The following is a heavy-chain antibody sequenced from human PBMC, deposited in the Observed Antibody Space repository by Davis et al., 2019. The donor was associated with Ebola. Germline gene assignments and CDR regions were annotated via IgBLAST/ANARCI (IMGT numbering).Heavy chain of an antibody. CDR2: IYYSGST. CDR3: ARHYAYSSGYYSLYYFDY. D-gene: IGHD3-22*01. J-gene: IGHJ4*02. Sequence: PSETLSLTCTVSGGSVSSGSYYWSWIRQPPGKGLEWIGYIYYSGSTNYNPSLKSRVTISVDTSKNQFSLKLSSVTAADTAVYYCARHYAYSSGYYSLYYFDYWGQGTLVTVSS. V-gene: IGHV4-61*01. CDR1: GGSVSSGSYY.